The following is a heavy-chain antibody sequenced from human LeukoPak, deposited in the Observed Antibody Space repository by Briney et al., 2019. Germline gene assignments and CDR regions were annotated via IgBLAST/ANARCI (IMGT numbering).Heavy chain of an antibody. CDR2: IRNDGSHK. J-gene: IGHJ6*02. CDR3: VKDRVTEAYGMEV. Sequence: GGSLRLSCADSGFIFSSYGMHWVRQAPGKGLEWVAVIRNDGSHKYYADSVKGRFTISRDNSKNTLVLQMNSLTVEDTAVYYCVKDRVTEAYGMEVWGQGTTVTVSS. V-gene: IGHV3-30*02. CDR1: GFIFSSYG.